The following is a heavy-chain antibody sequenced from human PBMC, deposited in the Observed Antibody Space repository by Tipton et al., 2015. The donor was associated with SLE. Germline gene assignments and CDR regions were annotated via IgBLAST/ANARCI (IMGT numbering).Heavy chain of an antibody. CDR3: ARAPGIAAAGFDF. J-gene: IGHJ4*01. CDR2: IYYSGST. CDR1: GGSISSYY. D-gene: IGHD6-13*01. Sequence: TLSLTCTVSGGSISSYYWSWIRQPPGKGLEWIGYIYYSGSTNYNPSLKSRVTISVDTYKNKFSLKLSSVTAADTAVYSFARAPGIAAAGFDFWGQGTLVTVSS. V-gene: IGHV4-59*01.